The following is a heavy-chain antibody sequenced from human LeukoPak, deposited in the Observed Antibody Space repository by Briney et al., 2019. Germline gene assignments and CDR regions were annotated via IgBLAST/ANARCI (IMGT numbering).Heavy chain of an antibody. CDR2: IYYSGST. Sequence: SETLSLTCTVSRGSMSSGTYYWGWIRQPPGKGLEWIGSIYYSGSTYYNSSLKSRVTISVDTSKNQFSLKLNSVTAADTAVYYCARQSTGYSSNWYPGYMDVWGKGTTVTVSS. CDR3: ARQSTGYSSNWYPGYMDV. V-gene: IGHV4-39*01. J-gene: IGHJ6*03. D-gene: IGHD6-13*01. CDR1: RGSMSSGTYY.